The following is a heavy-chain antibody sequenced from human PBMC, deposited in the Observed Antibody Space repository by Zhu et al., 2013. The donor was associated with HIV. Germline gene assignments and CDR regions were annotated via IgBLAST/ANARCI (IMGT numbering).Heavy chain of an antibody. CDR3: ARVGYCTNGVCYDSKGYFDY. D-gene: IGHD2-8*01. CDR1: GYTFTSYG. J-gene: IGHJ4*02. CDR2: ISAYNGNT. Sequence: QVQLVQSGAEVKKPGASVKVSCKASGYTFTSYGISWVRQAPGQGLEWMGWISAYNGNTNYAQKLQGRVTMTTDTSTSTAYMELRSLGSDDTAVYYCARVGYCTNGVCYDSKGYFDYWGQGTLVTVSS. V-gene: IGHV1-18*01.